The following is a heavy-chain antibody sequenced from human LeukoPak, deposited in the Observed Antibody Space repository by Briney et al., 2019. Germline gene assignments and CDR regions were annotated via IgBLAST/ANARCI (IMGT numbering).Heavy chain of an antibody. CDR2: ISGSGGST. CDR3: AKVPGVRGYYYYGMDV. CDR1: GFTFSSYA. V-gene: IGHV3-23*01. J-gene: IGHJ6*02. D-gene: IGHD3-10*01. Sequence: GGSLRLSCAASGFTFSSYAMSRVRQAPGKGLEWVSAISGSGGSTYYADSVKGRFTISRDNSKNTLYRQMNSLRAEDTAVYYCAKVPGVRGYYYYGMDVWGQGTTVTVSS.